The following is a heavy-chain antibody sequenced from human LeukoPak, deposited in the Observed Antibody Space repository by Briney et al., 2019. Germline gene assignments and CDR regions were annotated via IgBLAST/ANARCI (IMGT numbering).Heavy chain of an antibody. CDR1: GFSFSGYA. Sequence: GRSLRLSCAASGFSFSGYAMHWVRRTPGKGLEGVAVISHDEKNKFYAESVKGRFTISRDNSKNTLFLEMNSLRPEDTAFYYCATTFRGVIITRLDYWGQGTLVTVSS. D-gene: IGHD3-10*01. CDR2: ISHDEKNK. V-gene: IGHV3-30*04. J-gene: IGHJ4*02. CDR3: ATTFRGVIITRLDY.